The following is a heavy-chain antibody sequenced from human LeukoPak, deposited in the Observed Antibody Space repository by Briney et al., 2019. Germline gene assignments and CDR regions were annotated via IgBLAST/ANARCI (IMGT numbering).Heavy chain of an antibody. CDR3: ARGAPPQN. V-gene: IGHV4-39*07. CDR1: GFTFSSYA. CDR2: VYYTGAS. Sequence: PGGSLRLSCAASGFTFSSYAMSWVRQTPGKGLEWIGSVYYTGASYYNPSLKSRVTISIDTSKNHFSLNLTSVTAADTAVYYCARGAPPQNWGQGALVTVSS. J-gene: IGHJ4*02.